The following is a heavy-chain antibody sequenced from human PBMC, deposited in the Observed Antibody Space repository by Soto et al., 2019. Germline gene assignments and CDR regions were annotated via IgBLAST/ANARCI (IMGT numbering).Heavy chain of an antibody. CDR2: INANNGGT. Sequence: GASVKVSCKASGYTFTSYCINWVRQAPGQGLEWMGWINANNGGTNYAQKFQGRVTMTRDTSISTAYMELSRLRSDDTAVYYCARSYVDIVATIRGAYYYYGMDVWGQGTTVTVSS. CDR1: GYTFTSYC. CDR3: ARSYVDIVATIRGAYYYYGMDV. J-gene: IGHJ6*02. V-gene: IGHV1-2*02. D-gene: IGHD5-12*01.